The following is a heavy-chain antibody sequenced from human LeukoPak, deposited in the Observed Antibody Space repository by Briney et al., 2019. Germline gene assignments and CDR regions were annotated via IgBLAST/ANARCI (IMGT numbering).Heavy chain of an antibody. D-gene: IGHD5-12*01. J-gene: IGHJ4*02. V-gene: IGHV3-48*03. CDR1: GFTFSSYG. CDR3: ARSNRAYSGYEQTRFDY. CDR2: ISSGGGTI. Sequence: PGGSLRLSCADSGFTFSSYGMNWVCQAPGKGLEWVSYISSGGGTIYYADSVKGRFTISRDNAKNSLYLQMNSLRAEDTAVYYCARSNRAYSGYEQTRFDYWGQGTLVTVSS.